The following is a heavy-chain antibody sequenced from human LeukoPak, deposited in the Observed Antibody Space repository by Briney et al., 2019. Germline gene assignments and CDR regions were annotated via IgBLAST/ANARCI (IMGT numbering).Heavy chain of an antibody. Sequence: GGSLRLSCATSGFTFSSYWMSWVRQAPGKGLEWVAYINQDGSEKNYADSVKGRFTISRDNAKNSLYLQMNSLRAEDTAVYYCAKTYYYDSSGYDVWGKGTTVTISS. CDR1: GFTFSSYW. D-gene: IGHD3-22*01. V-gene: IGHV3-7*01. CDR2: INQDGSEK. CDR3: AKTYYYDSSGYDV. J-gene: IGHJ6*04.